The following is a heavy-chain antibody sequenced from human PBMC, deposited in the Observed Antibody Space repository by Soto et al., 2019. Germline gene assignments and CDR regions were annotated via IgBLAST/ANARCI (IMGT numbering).Heavy chain of an antibody. CDR1: GGSIGSYY. J-gene: IGHJ6*02. CDR3: ARVGVAAAGSALPFYYGMDV. CDR2: IYYSGST. V-gene: IGHV4-59*01. Sequence: PSETLSLTCTVSGGSIGSYYWSWIRQPPGKGLEWIGYIYYSGSTNYNPSLKSRVTISVDTSKNQFSLKLSSVTAADTAVYYCARVGVAAAGSALPFYYGMDVWGQGTTVTVSS. D-gene: IGHD6-13*01.